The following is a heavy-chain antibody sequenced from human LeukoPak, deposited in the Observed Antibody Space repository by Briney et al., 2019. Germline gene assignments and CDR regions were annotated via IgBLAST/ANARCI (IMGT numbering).Heavy chain of an antibody. V-gene: IGHV3-30*04. J-gene: IGHJ3*02. D-gene: IGHD1-26*01. Sequence: QPGGSLRLSCAASGFTFSSYVMHWVRQAPGKGLEWVAIISYDGSNEYYADSVKGRFTISRDNAKNTLYLQMNSLRAEDTAVYYCARRGATRVAFDIWGQGTMVTVSS. CDR2: ISYDGSNE. CDR3: ARRGATRVAFDI. CDR1: GFTFSSYV.